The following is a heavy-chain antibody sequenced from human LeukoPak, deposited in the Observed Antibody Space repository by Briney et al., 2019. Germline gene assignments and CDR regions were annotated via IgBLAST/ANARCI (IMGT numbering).Heavy chain of an antibody. Sequence: SETLSLTCTVSGGSISSYYWSWIRQPPGKGLEWIGSIYHSGSTYYNPSLKSRVTISVDTSKNQFSLKLSSVTAADTAVYYCARDPYYDSSGYWGFDYWGQGTLVTVSS. J-gene: IGHJ4*02. V-gene: IGHV4-59*12. CDR1: GGSISSYY. D-gene: IGHD3-22*01. CDR2: IYHSGST. CDR3: ARDPYYDSSGYWGFDY.